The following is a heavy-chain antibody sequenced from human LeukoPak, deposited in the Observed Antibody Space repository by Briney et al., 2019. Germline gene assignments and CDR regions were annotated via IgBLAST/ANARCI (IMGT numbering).Heavy chain of an antibody. V-gene: IGHV4-61*02. D-gene: IGHD6-13*01. Sequence: SETLSLTCTVSGGSISSDNYYWSWIRQPAGKGLEWIGRIYASGSTNYNPSLKSRVTLFVDTSKNQFSLKPTSVTAADTAIYYCARRKVAAEIDFWGQGTLVTVSS. CDR1: GGSISSDNYY. J-gene: IGHJ4*02. CDR2: IYASGST. CDR3: ARRKVAAEIDF.